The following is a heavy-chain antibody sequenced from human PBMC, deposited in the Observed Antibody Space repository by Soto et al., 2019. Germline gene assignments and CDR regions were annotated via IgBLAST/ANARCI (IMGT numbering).Heavy chain of an antibody. CDR1: GFTFNNCA. CDR2: ISGSGASI. CDR3: GKGRGAAGYYYYAPDV. J-gene: IGHJ6*02. Sequence: PGGSLRLSCGASGFTFNNCAMSWVRQAPGKGLEWVSAISGSGASIYYADSVKGRFTISRDNSKNTLFLQMNSLGVEDTAIYYCGKGRGAAGYYYYAPDVWGRGTTVTVSS. V-gene: IGHV3-23*01. D-gene: IGHD1-26*01.